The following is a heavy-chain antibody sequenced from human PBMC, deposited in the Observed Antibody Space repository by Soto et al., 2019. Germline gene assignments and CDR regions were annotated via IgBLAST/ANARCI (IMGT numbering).Heavy chain of an antibody. D-gene: IGHD6-13*01. J-gene: IGHJ4*02. CDR2: IYYSGST. V-gene: IGHV4-59*01. CDR3: ARESASSSWLDY. CDR1: GGSISSYY. Sequence: SETLSLTCTVSGGSISSYYWSWFRQPPGKGLEWIGYIYYSGSTNYNPSLKSRVTISVDRSKNQFSLKLSSVTAADTAVYYCARESASSSWLDYWGQGTLVTVS.